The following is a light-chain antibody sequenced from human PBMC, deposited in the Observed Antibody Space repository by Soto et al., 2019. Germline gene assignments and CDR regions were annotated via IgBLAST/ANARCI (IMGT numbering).Light chain of an antibody. CDR1: QGISSW. Sequence: DIQMTHSPSTLSASVGDRVTITCRASQGISSWLAWYQQKPGKAPKLLIYKASTLKSGVPSRFSGSGSGTEFTLTISSLQPDDFATYYCQHYNSYPEAFGQGTKVDIK. J-gene: IGKJ1*01. CDR2: KAS. V-gene: IGKV1-5*03. CDR3: QHYNSYPEA.